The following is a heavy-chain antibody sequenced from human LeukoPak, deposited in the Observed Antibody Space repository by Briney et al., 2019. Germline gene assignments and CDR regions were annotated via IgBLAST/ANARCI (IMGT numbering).Heavy chain of an antibody. D-gene: IGHD1-26*01. V-gene: IGHV3-48*03. J-gene: IGHJ4*02. Sequence: GGSLRLSCAASGFSFSSFDMNWVRQAPGKGLEWVSWISSSGSTIYYADSVKGRFTIPRDNAKNSLYLQMNSLRGEDTAVYYCARKWELLDYWGQGTLVTVSS. CDR1: GFSFSSFD. CDR3: ARKWELLDY. CDR2: ISSSGSTI.